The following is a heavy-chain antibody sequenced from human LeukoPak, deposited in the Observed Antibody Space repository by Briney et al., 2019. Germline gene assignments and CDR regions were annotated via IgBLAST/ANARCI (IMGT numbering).Heavy chain of an antibody. CDR2: IIPILGIA. CDR1: GGTFSSYA. CDR3: ARDGPLRFLEWLNYYGMDV. Sequence: ASVKVSCKASGGTFSSYAISWVRQAPGQGLEWMGRIIPILGIANYAQKFQGRVTITADKSTSTAYMELSSLRSEDTAVYYCARDGPLRFLEWLNYYGMDVWGQGTTVTVSS. D-gene: IGHD3-3*01. J-gene: IGHJ6*02. V-gene: IGHV1-69*04.